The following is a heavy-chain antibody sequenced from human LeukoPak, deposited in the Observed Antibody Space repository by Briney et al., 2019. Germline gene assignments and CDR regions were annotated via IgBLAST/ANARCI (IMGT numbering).Heavy chain of an antibody. Sequence: PSETLSLTCTVSGGSISSYYWSWIRQPPGKGLEWIGYIYYSGSTYYNPSLKSRVTISVDTSKNQFSLKLSSVAAADTAVYYCASDRLRFFDWCYWGQGTLVTVSS. CDR3: ASDRLRFFDWCY. V-gene: IGHV4-59*04. D-gene: IGHD3-9*01. CDR1: GGSISSYY. CDR2: IYYSGST. J-gene: IGHJ4*02.